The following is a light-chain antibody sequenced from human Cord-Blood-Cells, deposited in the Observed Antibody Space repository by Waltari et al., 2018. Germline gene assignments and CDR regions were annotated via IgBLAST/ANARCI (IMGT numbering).Light chain of an antibody. Sequence: QSALTQPASVSGPPGQSITISCTGPSSDVGSYNLASWYQQHPGKAPKLMIYEVSKRPSGVSNRFSGSKSGNTASLTISGLQAEDEADYYCCSYAGSSTLVFGTGTKVTVL. CDR3: CSYAGSSTLV. J-gene: IGLJ1*01. CDR2: EVS. V-gene: IGLV2-23*02. CDR1: SSDVGSYNL.